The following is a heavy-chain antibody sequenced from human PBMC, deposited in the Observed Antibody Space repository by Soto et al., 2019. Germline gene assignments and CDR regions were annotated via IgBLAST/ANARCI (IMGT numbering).Heavy chain of an antibody. J-gene: IGHJ5*02. CDR1: GGSISSYY. CDR2: IYYSGST. D-gene: IGHD3-22*01. Sequence: SETLSLTCTVSGGSISSYYWSWIRQPPGKGLEWIGYIYYSGSTNYNPSLKSRVTISVDTSKNQSSLKLSSVTAADTAVYYCARDLKYYDRSGYNRFDPWGQGILVTVSS. V-gene: IGHV4-59*01. CDR3: ARDLKYYDRSGYNRFDP.